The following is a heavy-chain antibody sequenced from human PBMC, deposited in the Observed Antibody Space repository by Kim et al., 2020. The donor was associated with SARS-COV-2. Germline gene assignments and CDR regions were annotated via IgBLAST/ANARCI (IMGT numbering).Heavy chain of an antibody. CDR3: AMGKGSSGWPFDY. CDR1: GFTFSSYG. J-gene: IGHJ4*02. D-gene: IGHD6-25*01. Sequence: GGSLRLSCAASGFTFSSYGMHWVRQAPGKGLEWVAAISYDGSNKYYADSVKGRFTISRDNSKNTLYLQMNSLRAEDTAVYYCAMGKGSSGWPFDYWGQGTLVTVSS. CDR2: ISYDGSNK. V-gene: IGHV3-33*05.